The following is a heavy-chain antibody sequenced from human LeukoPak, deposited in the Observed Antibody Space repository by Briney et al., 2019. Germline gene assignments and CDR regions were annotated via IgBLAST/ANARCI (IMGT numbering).Heavy chain of an antibody. CDR3: ARGTSSGWMSNFDY. Sequence: GGSLRLSCAASGFTFNDYGMSWVRQAPGKGLEWVSGINWNGGSTGYADSVKGRFAISRDDAKKSLYLQMNSLGAEDTAFYHCARGTSSGWMSNFDYWGQGTLVTVSS. CDR1: GFTFNDYG. D-gene: IGHD6-19*01. J-gene: IGHJ4*02. V-gene: IGHV3-20*01. CDR2: INWNGGST.